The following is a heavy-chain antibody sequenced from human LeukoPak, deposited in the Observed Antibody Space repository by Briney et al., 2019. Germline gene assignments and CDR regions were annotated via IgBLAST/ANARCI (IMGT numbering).Heavy chain of an antibody. V-gene: IGHV3-7*01. CDR1: GFTFSSHW. CDR2: IKQDGSEK. CDR3: ARNLHYDYVWGSYRSPYLDY. J-gene: IGHJ4*02. D-gene: IGHD3-16*02. Sequence: GGSLRLSCAASGFTFSSHWMSWVRQAPGKGLEWVANIKQDGSEKYYVDSVKGRFTISRDNAKNSLYLQMNSLRAGDTAVYYCARNLHYDYVWGSYRSPYLDYWGQGTLVTVSS.